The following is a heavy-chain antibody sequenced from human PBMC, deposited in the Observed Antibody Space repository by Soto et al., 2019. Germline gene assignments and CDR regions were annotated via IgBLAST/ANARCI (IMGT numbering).Heavy chain of an antibody. J-gene: IGHJ4*02. D-gene: IGHD1-7*01. Sequence: ASVKVSCKASGYTFTSYGISWVRQAPGQGLEWMGWISAYNGNTNYAQKLQGRVTMTTDTSTSTAYMELRSLRSDDTAVYYCAGTLTGTTIFDYWGQGTLVTVSS. CDR2: ISAYNGNT. CDR3: AGTLTGTTIFDY. CDR1: GYTFTSYG. V-gene: IGHV1-18*01.